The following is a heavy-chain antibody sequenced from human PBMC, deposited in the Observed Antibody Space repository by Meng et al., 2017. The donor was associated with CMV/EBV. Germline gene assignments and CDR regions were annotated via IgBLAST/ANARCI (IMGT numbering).Heavy chain of an antibody. CDR2: IYYSGST. D-gene: IGHD3-22*01. Sequence: SETLSLSCTVSGGSISSYYWSWIRQPPGKGLEWIGYIYYSGSTNYNPSLKSRVTISVDTSKNQFSLKLSSVTAADTAVYYCARSDSSGYYYFDYWGQGTLVTVSS. V-gene: IGHV4-59*01. CDR3: ARSDSSGYYYFDY. CDR1: GGSISSYY. J-gene: IGHJ4*02.